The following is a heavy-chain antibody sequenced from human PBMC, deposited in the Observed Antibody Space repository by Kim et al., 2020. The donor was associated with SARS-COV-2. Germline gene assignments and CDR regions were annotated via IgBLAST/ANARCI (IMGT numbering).Heavy chain of an antibody. Sequence: SETLSLTCTVSGGSISPYYWSWIRQPPGKRLEWIGYIYYSGSTSYNPSLKSRVTISVDTSKNQFSLKLTSVTAADTAVYYCARGRQTYRTLFDSWGQGTLVTVSS. CDR1: GGSISPYY. D-gene: IGHD2-21*01. CDR3: ARGRQTYRTLFDS. V-gene: IGHV4-59*13. J-gene: IGHJ4*02. CDR2: IYYSGST.